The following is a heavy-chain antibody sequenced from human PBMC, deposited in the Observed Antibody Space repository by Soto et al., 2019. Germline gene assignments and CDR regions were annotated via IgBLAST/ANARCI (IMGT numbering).Heavy chain of an antibody. V-gene: IGHV1-18*01. CDR1: GYTFTSYG. CDR2: ISAYNGNT. D-gene: IGHD3-3*01. Sequence: AAVKVSCKASGYTFTSYGISWVRQAPGQGLEWMGWISAYNGNTNYAQKLQGRVTMTTDTSTSTAYMELRSLRSDDTAVYYCAREYRITIFGGAPPNWFDPWGQRTLVTVSS. CDR3: AREYRITIFGGAPPNWFDP. J-gene: IGHJ5*02.